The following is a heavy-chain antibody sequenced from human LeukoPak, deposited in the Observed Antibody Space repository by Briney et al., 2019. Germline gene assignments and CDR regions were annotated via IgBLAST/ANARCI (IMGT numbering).Heavy chain of an antibody. CDR2: INTDGSNT. Sequence: PGGSLRLSCAASGFTFSSYWMHWVRQAPGKGLVWVSGINTDGSNTYYADSVKGRFTIARDNAKNTLYLQMDSLRVEDTAVYHCYGGNAEHWGQGTLVTVSS. J-gene: IGHJ1*01. D-gene: IGHD4-23*01. V-gene: IGHV3-74*01. CDR3: YGGNAEH. CDR1: GFTFSSYW.